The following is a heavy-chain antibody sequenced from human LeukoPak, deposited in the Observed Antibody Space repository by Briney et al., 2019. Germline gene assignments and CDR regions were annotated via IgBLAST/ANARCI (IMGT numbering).Heavy chain of an antibody. CDR1: GFTFSSYS. D-gene: IGHD6-19*01. J-gene: IGHJ4*02. Sequence: GGSLRLSCAASGFTFSSYSMNWVRQAPGKGLEWVSAISGSGGSTYYADSVKGRFTISRDNSKNTLYLQMNSLRAEDTAVYYCAKVEQWFRIDYWGQGTLVTVSS. CDR2: ISGSGGST. CDR3: AKVEQWFRIDY. V-gene: IGHV3-23*01.